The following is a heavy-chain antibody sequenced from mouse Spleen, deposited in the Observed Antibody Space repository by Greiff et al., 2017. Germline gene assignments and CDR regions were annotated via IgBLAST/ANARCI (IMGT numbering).Heavy chain of an antibody. CDR1: GYTFTSYW. J-gene: IGHJ2*01. D-gene: IGHD1-1*01. CDR2: IDPSDSYT. CDR3: ARGLSSFYFDY. Sequence: QVQLQQPGAELVMPGASVKLSCKASGYTFTSYWMHWVKQRPGQGLEWIGEIDPSDSYTNYNQKFKGKATLTVDKSSSTAYMQLSSLTSEDSAVYYCARGLSSFYFDYWGQGTTLTVSS. V-gene: IGHV1-69*01.